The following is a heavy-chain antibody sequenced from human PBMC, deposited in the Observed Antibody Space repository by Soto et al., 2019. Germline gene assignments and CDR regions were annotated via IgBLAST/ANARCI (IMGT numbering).Heavy chain of an antibody. D-gene: IGHD5-18*01. Sequence: GFLRLSCAASGFPFSSYAMHWVRQAPGKGLEWVAVISYDGSNKYYADSVKGRFTISRDNSKNTLYLQMNSLRAEDTAVYYCARGYSYGYRYRYYYGMDVWGQGTTLTVSS. CDR3: ARGYSYGYRYRYYYGMDV. J-gene: IGHJ6*02. V-gene: IGHV3-30-3*01. CDR1: GFPFSSYA. CDR2: ISYDGSNK.